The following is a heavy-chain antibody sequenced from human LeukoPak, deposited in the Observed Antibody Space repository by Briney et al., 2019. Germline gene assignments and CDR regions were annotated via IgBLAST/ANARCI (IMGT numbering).Heavy chain of an antibody. CDR1: GGSISSYY. CDR3: ARDETYYYDSSGYGDAFDI. J-gene: IGHJ3*02. V-gene: IGHV4-4*07. CDR2: IYTSGST. Sequence: PSETLSLTCTVSGGSISSYYWSWIRQPAGKGLEWIGRIYTSGSTNYNPSLKSRVTMSVDTSKNQFSLKLSSVTAADTAVYYWARDETYYYDSSGYGDAFDIWGQGTMVTVSS. D-gene: IGHD3-22*01.